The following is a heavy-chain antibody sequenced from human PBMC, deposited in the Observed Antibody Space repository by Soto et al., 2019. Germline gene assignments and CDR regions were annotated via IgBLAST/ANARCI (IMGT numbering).Heavy chain of an antibody. V-gene: IGHV3-33*01. D-gene: IGHD3-10*01. CDR3: ARDLYPYYMDV. Sequence: GGSLRLSCAASGFTFSSYGMHWVRQAPGKGLEWVAVIWYDGSNKYYADSVKGRFTISRDNSKNTLYLQMNSLRAEDTAVYYCARDLYPYYMDVWGKGTTVTVSS. CDR2: IWYDGSNK. J-gene: IGHJ6*03. CDR1: GFTFSSYG.